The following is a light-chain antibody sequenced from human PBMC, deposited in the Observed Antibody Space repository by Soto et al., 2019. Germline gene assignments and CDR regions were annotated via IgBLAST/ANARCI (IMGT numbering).Light chain of an antibody. V-gene: IGKV1-9*01. Sequence: DIQLTQSPSFLSASVGDRVTITCRASQGISSCLAWYQQKPGKAPKLLIYAASGLVTGVPPTFSGSGSGTEFTLTISSVQPDDFATYFCQHSTTWTFGQGTKVDIK. J-gene: IGKJ1*01. CDR1: QGISSC. CDR2: AAS. CDR3: QHSTTWT.